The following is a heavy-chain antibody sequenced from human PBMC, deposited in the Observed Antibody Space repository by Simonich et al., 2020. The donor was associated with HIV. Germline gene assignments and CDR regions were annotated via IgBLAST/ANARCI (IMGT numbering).Heavy chain of an antibody. CDR2: ISWNSGSI. V-gene: IGHV3-9*01. CDR3: AKDKGAYYGSGSPVY. CDR1: GFTFDDYA. J-gene: IGHJ4*02. D-gene: IGHD3-10*01. Sequence: EVQLVESGGGLVQPGRSLRLSCAASGFTFDDYAMHWVRQAPGEGWEWVSGISWNSGSIGYADSVKGRFTISRDNAKNSLYLQMNSLRAEDTALYYCAKDKGAYYGSGSPVYWGQGTLVTVSS.